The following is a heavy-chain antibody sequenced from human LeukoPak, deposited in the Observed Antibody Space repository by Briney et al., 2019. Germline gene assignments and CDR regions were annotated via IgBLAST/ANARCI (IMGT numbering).Heavy chain of an antibody. CDR2: INSDGSST. CDR1: GFTFSSYW. D-gene: IGHD6-19*01. V-gene: IGHV3-74*01. CDR3: ARASYSSGWYFDY. Sequence: GGSLRLSCAASGFTFSSYWMHWVRPAPGKGRVWVSRINSDGSSTSYADSVKGRFTISRDNAKNTLYLQMNSLRAEDTAVYYCARASYSSGWYFDYWGQGTLVTVSS. J-gene: IGHJ4*02.